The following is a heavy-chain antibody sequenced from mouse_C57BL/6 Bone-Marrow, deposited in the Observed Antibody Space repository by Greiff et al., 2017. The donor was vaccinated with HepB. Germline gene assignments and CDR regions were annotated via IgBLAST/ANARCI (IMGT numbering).Heavy chain of an antibody. CDR3: LHYYGSSRHWYFDV. V-gene: IGHV6-3*01. J-gene: IGHJ1*03. CDR1: GFTFSNYW. Sequence: DVQLQESGGGLVQPGGSMKLSCVASGFTFSNYWMNWVRQSPEKGLEWVAQIRLKSDNYATHYAESVKGRFTISRDDSKSSVYLQMNNLRAEDTGIYYCLHYYGSSRHWYFDVWGTGTTVTVSS. D-gene: IGHD1-1*01. CDR2: IRLKSDNYAT.